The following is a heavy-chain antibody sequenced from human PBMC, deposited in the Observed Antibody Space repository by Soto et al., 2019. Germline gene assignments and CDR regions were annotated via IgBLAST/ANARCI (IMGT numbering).Heavy chain of an antibody. CDR3: ARDQDYYDLYYHGMDV. Sequence: EVQLVESGGGLVKPGGSLRLSCAASGFTFSSYGMHWVRQAPGKGLEWVSSINTFGSNIYYADSMKGRFTISRDNAEKSLYMQMNSLRAEDTGLYYCARDQDYYDLYYHGMDVWGQGTTVTVSS. D-gene: IGHD3-22*01. V-gene: IGHV3-21*02. CDR2: INTFGSNI. J-gene: IGHJ6*02. CDR1: GFTFSSYG.